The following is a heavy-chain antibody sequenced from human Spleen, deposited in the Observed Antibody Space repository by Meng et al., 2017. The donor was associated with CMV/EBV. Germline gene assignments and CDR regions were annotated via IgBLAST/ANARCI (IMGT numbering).Heavy chain of an antibody. D-gene: IGHD3-3*01. CDR1: GCTFSTAT. V-gene: IGHV3-21*06. CDR3: ARFDFWSGYCDI. CDR2: ISGSSTSI. Sequence: CFASGCTFSTATINWVRQAPGKGLEWVSSISGSSTSIDYADSVKGRFTVSRDNAKNSVSLQMNSLRAEDTAVYYCARFDFWSGYCDIWGQGTLVTVSS. J-gene: IGHJ4*02.